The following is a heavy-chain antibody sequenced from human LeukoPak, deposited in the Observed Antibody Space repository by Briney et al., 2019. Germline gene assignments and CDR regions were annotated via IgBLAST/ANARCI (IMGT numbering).Heavy chain of an antibody. CDR1: GYTFTSYD. V-gene: IGHV1-8*01. CDR2: MNPNSGNT. Sequence: ASVKVSCKASGYTFTSYDINWVRQATGQGLEWMGWMNPNSGNTGYAQKFRGRVTMTRNTSISTAYMELSSLRSEDTAVYYCARVTFGGVVADFDYWGQGTLVTVSS. D-gene: IGHD3-16*02. J-gene: IGHJ4*02. CDR3: ARVTFGGVVADFDY.